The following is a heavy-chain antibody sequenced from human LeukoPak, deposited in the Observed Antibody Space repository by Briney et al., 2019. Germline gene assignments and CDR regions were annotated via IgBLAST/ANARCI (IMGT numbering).Heavy chain of an antibody. CDR3: ARQVVAVAGTGYFDY. CDR1: GGSISSYY. CDR2: ISYGGST. V-gene: IGHV4-59*01. J-gene: IGHJ4*02. D-gene: IGHD6-19*01. Sequence: PSETLSLTCTVSGGSISSYYWTWIRQPPGRGLEWVGYISYGGSTNYNPSLKSRVTISVDTSTNQFSLKLSSVTAADTAVYYCARQVVAVAGTGYFDYWGQGTLVTVSS.